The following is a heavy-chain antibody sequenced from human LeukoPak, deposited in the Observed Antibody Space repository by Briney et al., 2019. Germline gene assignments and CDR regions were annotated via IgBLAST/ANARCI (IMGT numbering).Heavy chain of an antibody. J-gene: IGHJ4*02. V-gene: IGHV3-43D*03. D-gene: IGHD1-26*01. Sequence: GGSLRLSCAASGFTFDDYAMHWVRQAPGKGLEWVSLISRDGGSTYYADSVKGRFTISRDNSKNSLYLQMNSLRAEDTALYYCAKDRRGSHSGSYGDYFDYWGQGTLVTVSS. CDR2: ISRDGGST. CDR3: AKDRRGSHSGSYGDYFDY. CDR1: GFTFDDYA.